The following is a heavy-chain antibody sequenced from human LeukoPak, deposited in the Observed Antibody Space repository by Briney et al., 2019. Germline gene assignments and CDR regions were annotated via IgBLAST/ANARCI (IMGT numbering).Heavy chain of an antibody. Sequence: ASVKVSCKASGYTFTSYDINWVRQATGQGLEWMGWVNPNSGNTGYAQKFQGRVTITRNTSISTAYMELSSLRSEDTAVYYCARGRSSSWYGGRLNWFDPWGQGTLVTVSS. D-gene: IGHD6-13*01. J-gene: IGHJ5*02. V-gene: IGHV1-8*03. CDR3: ARGRSSSWYGGRLNWFDP. CDR1: GYTFTSYD. CDR2: VNPNSGNT.